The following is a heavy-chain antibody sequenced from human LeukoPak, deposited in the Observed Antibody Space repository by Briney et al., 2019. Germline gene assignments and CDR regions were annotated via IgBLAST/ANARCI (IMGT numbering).Heavy chain of an antibody. Sequence: PGGSLRLSCAASGFTVRTYWMSWVRQAPGKGLEWVATIKQDGNGKYYVDSVKGRFTISRDNAKNSLYLQMNSLRADDTAVYYCARDWNWGFDYWGQGTLVTVSS. V-gene: IGHV3-7*05. D-gene: IGHD7-27*01. J-gene: IGHJ4*02. CDR2: IKQDGNGK. CDR1: GFTVRTYW. CDR3: ARDWNWGFDY.